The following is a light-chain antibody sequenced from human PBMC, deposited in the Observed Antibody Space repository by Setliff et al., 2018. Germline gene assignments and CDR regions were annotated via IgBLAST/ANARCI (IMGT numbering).Light chain of an antibody. CDR1: SSDVGGYNY. CDR3: SPYTSSSTFV. Sequence: QSALTQPASVSGSPGQSITISCTGTSSDVGGYNYVSWYQQHPGKAPKLMIYDVSKRPSGVSNRFSGSKSGNTASLTISGLQAEDEADYYFSPYTSSSTFVFGTGTKVTVL. CDR2: DVS. J-gene: IGLJ1*01. V-gene: IGLV2-14*01.